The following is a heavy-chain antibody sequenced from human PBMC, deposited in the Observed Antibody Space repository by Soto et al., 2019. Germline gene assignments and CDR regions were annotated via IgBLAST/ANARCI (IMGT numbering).Heavy chain of an antibody. D-gene: IGHD4-17*01. CDR1: GGSISSSSYY. CDR3: ARRPVTSIYYFDY. Sequence: SETLSLTCTVSGGSISSSSYYWGWIRQPPGKGLEWIGSIYYSGSTYYNPSLKSRVTISVDTSKNQFSLKLSSVTAADTAVYYCARRPVTSIYYFDYWGQGTLVTVSS. J-gene: IGHJ4*02. CDR2: IYYSGST. V-gene: IGHV4-39*07.